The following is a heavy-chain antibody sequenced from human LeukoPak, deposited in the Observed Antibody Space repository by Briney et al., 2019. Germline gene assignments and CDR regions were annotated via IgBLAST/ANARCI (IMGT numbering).Heavy chain of an antibody. V-gene: IGHV4-59*08. J-gene: IGHJ4*02. CDR2: IYYSGTT. CDR1: GGPISGYY. CDR3: ARQHPSGRGSGLDY. D-gene: IGHD2-15*01. Sequence: SETLSLTCTVSGGPISGYYWTWIRRPPGKGLEWIGYIYYSGTTNYNPSLKSRVTISVDTSMNQFSLRLSSVTAADTAVYYCARQHPSGRGSGLDYWGQGTLVTVSS.